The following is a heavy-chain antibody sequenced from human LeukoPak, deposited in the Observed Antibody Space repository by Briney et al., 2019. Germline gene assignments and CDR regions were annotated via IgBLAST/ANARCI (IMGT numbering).Heavy chain of an antibody. J-gene: IGHJ6*02. CDR1: GGSISSSSYY. D-gene: IGHD4/OR15-4a*01. Sequence: SETLSLTCTVSGGSISSSSYYWSWIRQPPGKGLEWIGEINHSGSTNYNPSLKSRVTISVDTSKNQFSLKLSSVTAADTAVYYCARGPNMAPMHYYYYGMDVWGQGTTVTVSS. CDR2: INHSGST. CDR3: ARGPNMAPMHYYYYGMDV. V-gene: IGHV4-39*07.